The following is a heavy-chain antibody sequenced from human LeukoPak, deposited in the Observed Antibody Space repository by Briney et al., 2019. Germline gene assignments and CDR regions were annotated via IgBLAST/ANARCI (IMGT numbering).Heavy chain of an antibody. Sequence: SETLSLTCTVSGGSISTYYWSWIRQPPGKGLEWIGHISYSGNTNYNPSLKSRVSLSVDTSKTQFSLRLSSVTAADTAVYYCAADYGDPDTLDYWGQGTHVTVSS. V-gene: IGHV4-59*01. CDR1: GGSISTYY. CDR3: AADYGDPDTLDY. CDR2: ISYSGNT. J-gene: IGHJ4*02. D-gene: IGHD4/OR15-4a*01.